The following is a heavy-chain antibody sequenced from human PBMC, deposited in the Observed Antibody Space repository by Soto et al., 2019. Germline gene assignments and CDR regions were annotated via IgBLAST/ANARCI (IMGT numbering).Heavy chain of an antibody. CDR1: VFIFSASA. D-gene: IGHD3-9*01. J-gene: IGHJ3*02. CDR3: TTDYVLTGPYDAFDI. Sequence: GGSLRLSCAASVFIFSASAVHWVRQAPGKGLEWVGRIKSKTDGGTADYAAPVKGRFTISRDDSKNTLYLQMNSLKTEDTAVYYCTTDYVLTGPYDAFDIWGQGTMVTVSS. V-gene: IGHV3-15*01. CDR2: IKSKTDGGTA.